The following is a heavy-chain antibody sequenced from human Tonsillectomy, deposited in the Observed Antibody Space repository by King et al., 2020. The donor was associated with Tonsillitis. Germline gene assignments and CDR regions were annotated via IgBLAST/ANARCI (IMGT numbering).Heavy chain of an antibody. D-gene: IGHD3-10*01. V-gene: IGHV3-73*02. CDR2: VRSKANSYAT. CDR1: GFSFSGSA. CDR3: TFTYYSNLDV. Sequence: EVQLVESGGGLVQPGGSLKLSCAASGFSFSGSAMHWVRQASGKGLEWVGRVRSKANSYATTYAAAVKGRFTISRDDSKNTALLQLNGLKTADAAVYYCTFTYYSNLDVWGKGPTVTVSS. J-gene: IGHJ6*03.